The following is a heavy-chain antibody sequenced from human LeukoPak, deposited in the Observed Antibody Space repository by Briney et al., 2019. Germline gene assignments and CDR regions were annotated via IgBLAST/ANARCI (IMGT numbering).Heavy chain of an antibody. V-gene: IGHV1-18*01. D-gene: IGHD3-10*01. CDR1: GDTFSNYV. J-gene: IGHJ5*01. Sequence: ASVKVSCKASGDTFSNYVINWVRQAPGQGLEWMGGIVPYTGERNSVQAFWGRVTLTADKSSNTVYMELKSLTSDDTGVYYCAREQEGVSFDFWGQGTLVTVSS. CDR3: AREQEGVSFDF. CDR2: IVPYTGER.